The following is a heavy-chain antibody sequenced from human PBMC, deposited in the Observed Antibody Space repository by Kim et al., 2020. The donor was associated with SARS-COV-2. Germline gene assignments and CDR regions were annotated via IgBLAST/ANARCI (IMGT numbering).Heavy chain of an antibody. CDR3: ARERRTTYYYDSSGYYRDY. V-gene: IGHV4-34*01. Sequence: SETLSLTCAVYGGSFSGYYWSWIRQPPGKGLEWIGEINHSGSTNYNPSLKSRVTISVDTSKNQFSLKLSSVTAADTAVYYCARERRTTYYYDSSGYYRDYWGQGTLVTVSS. CDR2: INHSGST. D-gene: IGHD3-22*01. J-gene: IGHJ4*02. CDR1: GGSFSGYY.